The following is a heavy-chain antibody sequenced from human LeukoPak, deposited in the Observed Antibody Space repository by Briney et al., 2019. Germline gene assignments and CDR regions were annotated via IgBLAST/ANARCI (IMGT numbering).Heavy chain of an antibody. Sequence: PGGSLRLSCAASRFTFSSYEMNWVRQAPGKRLEWVSYISSSGSTIYYADSVKGRFTISRDNAKNSLYLQMNSLRAEDTAVYYCARGSGSYSNRWGQGTLVTVSS. J-gene: IGHJ5*02. CDR3: ARGSGSYSNR. D-gene: IGHD1-26*01. CDR2: ISSSGSTI. V-gene: IGHV3-48*03. CDR1: RFTFSSYE.